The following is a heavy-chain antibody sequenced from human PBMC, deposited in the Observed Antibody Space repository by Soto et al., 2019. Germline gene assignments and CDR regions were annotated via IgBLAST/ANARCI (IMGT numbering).Heavy chain of an antibody. V-gene: IGHV1-69*04. CDR1: GGTFSNYP. J-gene: IGHJ4*02. CDR3: ARDERSGDFDY. CDR2: IIPMLGIA. D-gene: IGHD3-3*01. Sequence: SVKVSCKASGGTFSNYPISWVRQAPGQGLEWMGRIIPMLGIATYAQRFQGRVIITADKSTSTAYLEVSSLRYEDTAVYYCARDERSGDFDYWGQGTQVTAPQ.